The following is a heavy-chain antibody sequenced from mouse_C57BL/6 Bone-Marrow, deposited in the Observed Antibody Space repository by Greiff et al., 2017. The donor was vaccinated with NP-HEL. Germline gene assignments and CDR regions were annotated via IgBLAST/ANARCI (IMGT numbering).Heavy chain of an antibody. Sequence: EVQLQQSGPELVKPGASVKISCKASGYTFTDYYMNWVKQSHGKSLEWIGDINPNNGGTSYNQKFKGKATLTVDKSSSTAYMELRSLTSEDSAVYYCARRGIYYDYEGYYFDDWGQGTTLTVSS. V-gene: IGHV1-26*01. D-gene: IGHD2-4*01. J-gene: IGHJ2*01. CDR1: GYTFTDYY. CDR2: INPNNGGT. CDR3: ARRGIYYDYEGYYFDD.